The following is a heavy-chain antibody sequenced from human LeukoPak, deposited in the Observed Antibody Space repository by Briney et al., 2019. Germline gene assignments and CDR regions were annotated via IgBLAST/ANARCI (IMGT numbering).Heavy chain of an antibody. D-gene: IGHD3-3*01. V-gene: IGHV3-48*04. J-gene: IGHJ6*03. Sequence: PGGSLRLSCAASGFTFSSYTMNWVRQAPGKGLEWVSYISSSSSTIYYADSVKGRFTISRDNAKNSLYLQMNSLRAEDTAVYYCARDLSSTIFGRYNYYMDVWGKGTTVTVSS. CDR1: GFTFSSYT. CDR3: ARDLSSTIFGRYNYYMDV. CDR2: ISSSSSTI.